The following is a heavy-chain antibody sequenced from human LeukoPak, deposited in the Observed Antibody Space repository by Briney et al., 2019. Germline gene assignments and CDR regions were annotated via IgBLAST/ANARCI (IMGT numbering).Heavy chain of an antibody. V-gene: IGHV3-9*01. Sequence: GGSLRLSCAASEFTFEDYAMHWVRQAPGKGLEWVSGISWNSGSTGYADSVRGRFTISRDNAKNSLYLQMNSLRAEDTALYYCAKTLGLVGAVDYWGQGTLVTVSS. CDR1: EFTFEDYA. D-gene: IGHD1-26*01. J-gene: IGHJ4*02. CDR2: ISWNSGST. CDR3: AKTLGLVGAVDY.